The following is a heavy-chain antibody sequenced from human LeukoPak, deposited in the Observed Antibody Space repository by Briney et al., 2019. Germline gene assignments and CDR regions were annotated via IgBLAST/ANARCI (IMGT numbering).Heavy chain of an antibody. Sequence: PGGSLRLSCAASGFTFSSYSMNWVRQAPGKGLEWVSYISSSSSTIYYAGSVKGRFTISRDNAKNSLYLQMNSLRAEDTAVYYCARDLGSWGQGTLVTVSS. CDR1: GFTFSSYS. J-gene: IGHJ5*02. CDR3: ARDLGS. CDR2: ISSSSSTI. V-gene: IGHV3-48*04. D-gene: IGHD7-27*01.